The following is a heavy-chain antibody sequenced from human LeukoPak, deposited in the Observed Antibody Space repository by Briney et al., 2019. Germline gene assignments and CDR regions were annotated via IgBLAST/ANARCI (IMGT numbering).Heavy chain of an antibody. J-gene: IGHJ4*02. D-gene: IGHD6-13*01. CDR3: ARDIAAAGTEN. Sequence: SETLSLTCTVSGGSISSYYWSWIRQPAGKGLERIGRIYTSGSTNYNPSLKSRVTMSVDTSKNQFSLKLGSVTAADTAVYYCARDIAAAGTENWGQGTLVTVSS. CDR2: IYTSGST. V-gene: IGHV4-4*07. CDR1: GGSISSYY.